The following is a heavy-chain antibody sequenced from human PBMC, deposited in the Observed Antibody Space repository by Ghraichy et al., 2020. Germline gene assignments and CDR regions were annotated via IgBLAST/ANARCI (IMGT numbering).Heavy chain of an antibody. Sequence: SETLSLTCTVSGGSISSGDCYWSWIRQHPGKGLEWIGYMFYSGSPYYNPSLRSRVTISLDTSRNQFSLKLSSVTAADTAVYYCAGRPRYGDDAFDIWGQGTMVTVSS. V-gene: IGHV4-31*03. D-gene: IGHD5-18*01. CDR2: MFYSGSP. CDR3: AGRPRYGDDAFDI. J-gene: IGHJ3*02. CDR1: GGSISSGDCY.